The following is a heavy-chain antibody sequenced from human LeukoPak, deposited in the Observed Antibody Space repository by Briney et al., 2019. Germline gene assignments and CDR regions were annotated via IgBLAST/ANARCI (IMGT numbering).Heavy chain of an antibody. D-gene: IGHD5-18*01. CDR3: AKVEPGWIQLWPGAYFDY. V-gene: IGHV3-30*02. CDR2: IRYDGSNK. Sequence: GGSLRLSCAASGFTFSSYGMHWVRQAPGKGLEWVAFIRYDGSNKYYADSVKGRFTISRDNSKNTLYLQMNSLRAEDTAVYYCAKVEPGWIQLWPGAYFDYWGQGTLVTVSS. J-gene: IGHJ4*02. CDR1: GFTFSSYG.